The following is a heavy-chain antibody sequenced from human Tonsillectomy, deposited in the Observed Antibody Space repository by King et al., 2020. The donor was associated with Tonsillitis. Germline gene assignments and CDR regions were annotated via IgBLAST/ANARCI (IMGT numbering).Heavy chain of an antibody. D-gene: IGHD3-22*01. CDR3: AIELTYYYDSSGRVDC. CDR1: GFTFSSYS. J-gene: IGHJ4*02. Sequence: VQLVESGGGLVKPGGSLRLSCAASGFTFSSYSMNWVRQAPGKGLEWVSSISTSSSYIYYADSVKGRFTISRDNAKNSLYLQMNSLRAEDTAVYYCAIELTYYYDSSGRVDCWGQGTLVTVSS. V-gene: IGHV3-21*01. CDR2: ISTSSSYI.